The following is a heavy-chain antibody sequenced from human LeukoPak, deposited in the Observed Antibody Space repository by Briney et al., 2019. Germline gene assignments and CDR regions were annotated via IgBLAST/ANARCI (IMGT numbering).Heavy chain of an antibody. V-gene: IGHV4-39*01. CDR1: GGSISISTYY. CDR2: IYYDGTT. CDR3: ARLRFLEWTNYYYYMDV. J-gene: IGHJ6*03. D-gene: IGHD3-3*01. Sequence: SETLSLTCTVSGGSISISTYYWGWIRQPPGKGLECIGSIYYDGTTYSNPSLKSRVTISVDTSKNQFSLKLSPVTAADTAVYYCARLRFLEWTNYYYYMDVWGKGTTATVSS.